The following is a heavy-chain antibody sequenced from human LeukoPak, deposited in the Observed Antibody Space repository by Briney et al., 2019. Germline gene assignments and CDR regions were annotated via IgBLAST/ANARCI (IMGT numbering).Heavy chain of an antibody. V-gene: IGHV3-74*01. Sequence: GGSLRLSCAASGLSLSNYCMHWVRQAPGKGLMWVSQISPDGSQTFYADSVKGRFTISRDNAKNTLFLQMDSLRAEDTALYYCVRSLRSADFWGQGTLVTVSS. J-gene: IGHJ4*02. CDR1: GLSLSNYC. CDR2: ISPDGSQT. CDR3: VRSLRSADF.